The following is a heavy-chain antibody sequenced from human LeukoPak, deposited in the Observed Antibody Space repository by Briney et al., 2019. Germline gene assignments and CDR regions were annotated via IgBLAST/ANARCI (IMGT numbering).Heavy chain of an antibody. J-gene: IGHJ4*02. CDR2: IRGDGSMT. CDR3: ARENLAAAADY. CDR1: EFTFSAYW. D-gene: IGHD6-25*01. V-gene: IGHV3-74*01. Sequence: GGSLRLSCAASEFTFSAYWMHWVRQAPGKGLVWVSRIRGDGSMTNYADSVKGRFTITRDNAKNTLYLQMNSLRLEDTAVYYCARENLAAAADYWGQGTVVTVSS.